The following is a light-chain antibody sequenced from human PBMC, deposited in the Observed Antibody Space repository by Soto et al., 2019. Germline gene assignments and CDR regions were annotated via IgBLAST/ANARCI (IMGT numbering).Light chain of an antibody. CDR2: EDD. CDR1: SSHIGKNY. J-gene: IGLJ1*01. V-gene: IGLV1-51*01. CDR3: GTWDDSLSAYV. Sequence: QSVLTQPPSVSAAPRQKVTISCSGGSSHIGKNYVSWYQPLPGTAPKLLIYEDDKRPSGTPDRFSGSKSGTSATLDITGLQTGDEADYYCGTWDDSLSAYVFGTGTKLTVL.